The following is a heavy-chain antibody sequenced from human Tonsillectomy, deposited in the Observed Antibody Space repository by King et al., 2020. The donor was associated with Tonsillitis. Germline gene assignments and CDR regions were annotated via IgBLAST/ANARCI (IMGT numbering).Heavy chain of an antibody. CDR3: ARQGHYDFWSGYYTPNYFDY. J-gene: IGHJ4*02. CDR1: GGSISSSSYY. D-gene: IGHD3-3*01. V-gene: IGHV4-39*01. CDR2: IYYSGST. Sequence: QLQESGPGLVKPSETLSLTCTVSGGSISSSSYYWGWIRQPPGKGLEWIGSIYYSGSTYYNPSLKSRVTISVDTYKNQFSLKLSSVTATDTAVYYCARQGHYDFWSGYYTPNYFDYWGQGTLVTVSS.